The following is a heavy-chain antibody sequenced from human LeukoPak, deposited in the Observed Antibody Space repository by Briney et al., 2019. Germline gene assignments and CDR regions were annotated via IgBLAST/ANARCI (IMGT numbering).Heavy chain of an antibody. Sequence: SETLSLTCTVSNYSISTDYYWGWIRQPPGKGLEWIGTMYHSGSTYYNPSLKGRVTISVDTSKNQFSLKLSSVTAADTAVYYCARVKRGYSSGWPNWFDPWGQGTLVTVSS. CDR2: MYHSGST. CDR1: NYSISTDYY. CDR3: ARVKRGYSSGWPNWFDP. J-gene: IGHJ5*02. V-gene: IGHV4-38-2*02. D-gene: IGHD6-19*01.